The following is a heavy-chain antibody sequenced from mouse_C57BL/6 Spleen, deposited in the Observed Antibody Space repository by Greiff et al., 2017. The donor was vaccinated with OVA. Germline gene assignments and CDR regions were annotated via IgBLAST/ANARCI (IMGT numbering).Heavy chain of an antibody. D-gene: IGHD1-1*01. CDR3: ARIITTVVATNCDV. CDR1: GYTFTSYW. V-gene: IGHV1-55*01. CDR2: IYPASGST. J-gene: IGHJ1*03. Sequence: QVQLQQPGAELVKPGASVKMSCKASGYTFTSYWITWVKQRPGQGLEWIGDIYPASGSTNYNEKFKSKATLTVDTSSSTAYMQLSSLTSEDSAVYYGARIITTVVATNCDVWGTGTTVTVSS.